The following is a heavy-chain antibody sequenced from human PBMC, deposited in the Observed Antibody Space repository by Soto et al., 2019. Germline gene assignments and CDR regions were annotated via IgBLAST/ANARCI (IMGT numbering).Heavy chain of an antibody. CDR3: AREPGGFSSGWFVDS. CDR1: GYSLTSYW. D-gene: IGHD6-19*01. Sequence: GESLKISCKGSGYSLTSYWIGWVRQMPGKGLEWMGIIYPGDSDTRYSPSFQGQVTISADKSISTAYLQWSSLKASDTAMYYCAREPGGFSSGWFVDSWGQGSMVIVSS. J-gene: IGHJ5*01. V-gene: IGHV5-51*01. CDR2: IYPGDSDT.